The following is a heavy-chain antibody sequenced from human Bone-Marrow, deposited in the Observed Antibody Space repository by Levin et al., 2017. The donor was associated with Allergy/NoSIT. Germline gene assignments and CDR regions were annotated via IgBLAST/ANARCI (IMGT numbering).Heavy chain of an antibody. CDR1: GFTVFNNY. J-gene: IGHJ5*02. D-gene: IGHD3-9*01. Sequence: GESLKISCAASGFTVFNNYMSWVRQAPGKGLEWVSLIYSGGGTYYAGSVKGRFTVSRDSSKNTLYLQMNSLRTEDTAVYYCARNPGAIDWSWGQGTLVTVSS. CDR2: IYSGGGT. V-gene: IGHV3-53*01. CDR3: ARNPGAIDWS.